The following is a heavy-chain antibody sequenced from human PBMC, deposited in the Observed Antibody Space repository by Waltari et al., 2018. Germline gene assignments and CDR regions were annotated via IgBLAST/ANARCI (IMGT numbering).Heavy chain of an antibody. CDR2: IYPGDSDT. D-gene: IGHD3-22*01. Sequence: EVQLVQSGAEVKTPGESLKISCKGSGYSVTSYWIDWVRHMPGKGLEWMGIIYPGDSDTRYSPSFQGQVTISADKSISTAYLQWSSLKASDTAMYYCARRSPHYYDSSGYYYTLTYYYFDYWGQGTLVTVSS. J-gene: IGHJ4*02. CDR1: GYSVTSYW. CDR3: ARRSPHYYDSSGYYYTLTYYYFDY. V-gene: IGHV5-51*01.